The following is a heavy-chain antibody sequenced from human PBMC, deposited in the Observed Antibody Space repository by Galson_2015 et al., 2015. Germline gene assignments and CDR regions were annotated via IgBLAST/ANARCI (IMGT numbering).Heavy chain of an antibody. J-gene: IGHJ4*02. D-gene: IGHD5-18*01. CDR2: FDPEDGET. CDR1: GYTLTELS. Sequence: SVKVSCKVSGYTLTELSMHWVRQAPGKGLGWMGGFDPEDGETIYAQKFQGRVTMTEDTSTDTAYMELSSLRSEDTAVYYCVTGGGYSFTFDYWGQGTLVTVSS. CDR3: VTGGGYSFTFDY. V-gene: IGHV1-24*01.